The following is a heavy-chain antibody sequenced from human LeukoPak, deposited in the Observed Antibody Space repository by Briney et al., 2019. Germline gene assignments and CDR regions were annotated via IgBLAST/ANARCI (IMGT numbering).Heavy chain of an antibody. V-gene: IGHV5-51*01. D-gene: IGHD3-9*01. Sequence: GESLKISCKGSGYSFSTYWIAWVRQMPGKGLEWMGIIYPGDSDTRYSPSFQGQVTISADKSISTAYLQWSSLKASDTAMYFCARTGDILADFDYWGQGTLVTVSS. CDR2: IYPGDSDT. J-gene: IGHJ4*02. CDR3: ARTGDILADFDY. CDR1: GYSFSTYW.